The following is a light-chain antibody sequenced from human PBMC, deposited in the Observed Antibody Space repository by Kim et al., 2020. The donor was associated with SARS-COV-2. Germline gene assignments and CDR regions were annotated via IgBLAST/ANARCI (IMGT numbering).Light chain of an antibody. Sequence: SPGERATVSGRASRSVSSYLAWYQQKPGQAPRLLIYDASNRATGIPARFSGSGSGTDFTLTISSLEPEDFAVYYCQQRSNWPGITFGQGTRLEIK. CDR2: DAS. V-gene: IGKV3-11*01. CDR1: RSVSSY. J-gene: IGKJ5*01. CDR3: QQRSNWPGIT.